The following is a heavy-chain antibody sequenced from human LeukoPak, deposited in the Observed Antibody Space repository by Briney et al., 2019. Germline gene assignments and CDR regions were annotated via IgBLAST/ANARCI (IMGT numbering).Heavy chain of an antibody. J-gene: IGHJ3*02. CDR2: IYHSGST. V-gene: IGHV4-38-2*02. CDR3: ASLPQLSRDGYIADSFDI. D-gene: IGHD5-24*01. Sequence: AETLSLTCTVSGYSISSGYYWGWIRPPPGKGLEWIGNIYHSGSTYYNPSLKSRVTISVDTSKNQFSLKLTSVTAADTAVYYCASLPQLSRDGYIADSFDIWGQGTMVTVSS. CDR1: GYSISSGYY.